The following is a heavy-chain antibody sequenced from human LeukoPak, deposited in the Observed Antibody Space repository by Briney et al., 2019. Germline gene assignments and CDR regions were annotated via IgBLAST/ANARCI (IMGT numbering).Heavy chain of an antibody. CDR2: ISGSGGST. Sequence: PGGSLRLSCAVSGFTFSSYVMSWVRQAPGKGLEWVSAISGSGGSTYYADSVKGRFTISRDNSKNTLYLQMNSLRAEDTAVYYCAKDYSSSPGYNFDYWGQGTLVTVSS. CDR1: GFTFSSYV. V-gene: IGHV3-23*01. D-gene: IGHD6-6*01. CDR3: AKDYSSSPGYNFDY. J-gene: IGHJ4*02.